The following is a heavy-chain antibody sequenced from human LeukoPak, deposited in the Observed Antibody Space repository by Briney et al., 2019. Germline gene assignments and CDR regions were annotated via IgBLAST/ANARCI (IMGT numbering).Heavy chain of an antibody. D-gene: IGHD6-13*01. CDR2: INGDGSST. CDR1: GFTFSNFL. J-gene: IGHJ4*02. Sequence: TGGSLRLSCAASGFTFSNFLMHWVRQAPGKGLVCVSRINGDGSSTTYADSVKGRFTISRDNAKNTLYLQMNSLRAEDTAVYYCARDRSSHFDYWGQGTLVTVSS. CDR3: ARDRSSHFDY. V-gene: IGHV3-74*01.